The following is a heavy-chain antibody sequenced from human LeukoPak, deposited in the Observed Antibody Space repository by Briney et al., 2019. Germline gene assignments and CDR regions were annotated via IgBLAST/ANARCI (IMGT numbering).Heavy chain of an antibody. V-gene: IGHV4-39*01. D-gene: IGHD3-10*01. Sequence: SETLSLTCTVSGGSISSSSYYWGWIRQPPGKGLEWIGSIYYSGSTYYNPSIKSRVTISVDTSKNQFSLKLSSVTAADTAVYYCARHYRGGSLLWFRELLAFDYWGQGTLVTVSS. CDR1: GGSISSSSYY. CDR2: IYYSGST. CDR3: ARHYRGGSLLWFRELLAFDY. J-gene: IGHJ4*02.